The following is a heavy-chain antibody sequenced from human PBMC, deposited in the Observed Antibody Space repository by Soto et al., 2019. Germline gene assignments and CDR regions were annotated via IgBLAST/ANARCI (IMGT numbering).Heavy chain of an antibody. V-gene: IGHV3-23*01. CDR1: GFTFSDHA. CDR3: AIDLWWYTH. Sequence: EVQLLESGGGLVQPGGSLRLSCTASGFTFSDHAMTWVRQAPGKGLERVSGISGGGSGADYADSVKGRFTVSRANSKNTLFLQMDSLRAEDTAVYYCAIDLWWYTHWGQGTLVTVSS. J-gene: IGHJ4*02. CDR2: ISGGGSGA. D-gene: IGHD2-15*01.